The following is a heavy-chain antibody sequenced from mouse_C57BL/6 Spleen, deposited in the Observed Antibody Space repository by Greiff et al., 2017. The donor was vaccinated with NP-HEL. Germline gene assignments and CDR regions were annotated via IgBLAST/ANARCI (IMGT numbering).Heavy chain of an antibody. V-gene: IGHV1-69*01. D-gene: IGHD3-1*01. CDR1: GYTFTSYW. Sequence: QVQLQQPGAELVMPGASVKLSCKASGYTFTSYWTHWVKQRPGQGLEWIGEIDPSDSYTNYNQKFKGKSTLTVDKSSSTAYMQLSSLTSEDSAVYYCARGGESSRAMDYWGQGTSVTVSS. J-gene: IGHJ4*01. CDR2: IDPSDSYT. CDR3: ARGGESSRAMDY.